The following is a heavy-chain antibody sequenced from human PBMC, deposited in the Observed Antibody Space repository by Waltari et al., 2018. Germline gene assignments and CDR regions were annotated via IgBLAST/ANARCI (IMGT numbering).Heavy chain of an antibody. V-gene: IGHV2-70*04. CDR3: ARSGSYRQIDY. Sequence: QVTLKESGPALVTPTQTLTLTCTFSGFSLSTSGMRVSWIRQPPGKALEWLARIDWDDDKFYSTSLKTRLTISKDTSKNQVVLTMTNMDPVDTATYYCARSGSYRQIDYWGQGTLVTVSS. CDR2: IDWDDDK. CDR1: GFSLSTSGMR. D-gene: IGHD1-26*01. J-gene: IGHJ4*02.